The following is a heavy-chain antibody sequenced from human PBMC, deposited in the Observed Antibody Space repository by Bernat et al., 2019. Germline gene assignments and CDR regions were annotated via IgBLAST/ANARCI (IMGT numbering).Heavy chain of an antibody. J-gene: IGHJ5*02. D-gene: IGHD3-3*01. CDR3: ARRRGAIFGVVTPSFDP. CDR1: GGSFSGYY. Sequence: QVQLQQWGAGLLKPSETLSLTCAVYGGSFSGYYWSWIRQPPGKGLGWIGEINHSGSTNYNPSLKSRVTISVDTSKNQFSLKLSSVTAADTAVYYCARRRGAIFGVVTPSFDPWGQGTLVTVSS. CDR2: INHSGST. V-gene: IGHV4-34*01.